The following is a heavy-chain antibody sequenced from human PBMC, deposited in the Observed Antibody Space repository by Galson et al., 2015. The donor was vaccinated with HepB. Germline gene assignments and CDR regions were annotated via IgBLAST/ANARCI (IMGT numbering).Heavy chain of an antibody. CDR2: IYYSGST. D-gene: IGHD3-22*01. CDR3: ARECYYDSSGYYCGMDV. Sequence: LSLTCTVSGGSISSSSYYWGWIRQPPGKGLEWVGSIYYSGSTYYNPSLKSRVTISVDTSKNQFSLKLSSVTAADTAVYYCARECYYDSSGYYCGMDVWGQGTTVTVSS. V-gene: IGHV4-39*07. J-gene: IGHJ6*02. CDR1: GGSISSSSYY.